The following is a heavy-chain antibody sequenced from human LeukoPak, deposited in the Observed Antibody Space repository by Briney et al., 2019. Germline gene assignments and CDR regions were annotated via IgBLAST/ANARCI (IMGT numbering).Heavy chain of an antibody. Sequence: PSETLSLTCTVSGGSVSSSHYWGWIRQPPGKGLEWIGSIYHSGSTYYNPSLKSRVTISVDTSKNQFSLKLSSVTAADTAVYYCAYTYYYGSGSYLDYWGQGTLVTVSS. CDR2: IYHSGST. D-gene: IGHD3-10*01. CDR1: GGSVSSSHY. V-gene: IGHV4-38-2*02. J-gene: IGHJ4*02. CDR3: AYTYYYGSGSYLDY.